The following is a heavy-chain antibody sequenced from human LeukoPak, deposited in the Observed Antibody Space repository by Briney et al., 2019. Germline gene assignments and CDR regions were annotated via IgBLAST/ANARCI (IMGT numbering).Heavy chain of an antibody. J-gene: IGHJ4*02. CDR3: ARHCSGGSCYSSLDS. V-gene: IGHV4-39*01. CDR2: IYYNGNT. CDR1: GGSISSNGYY. D-gene: IGHD2-15*01. Sequence: ETLSLTCTVSGGSISSNGYYWGWIRQPPGKGLEWIGSIYYNGNTYYNPSLKSRVTISVDTSKNQFSLKLSSATAADTAVYYCARHCSGGSCYSSLDSWGQGTLVTVSS.